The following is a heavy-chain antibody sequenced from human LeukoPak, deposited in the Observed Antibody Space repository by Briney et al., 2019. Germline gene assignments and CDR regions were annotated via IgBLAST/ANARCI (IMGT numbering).Heavy chain of an antibody. CDR1: GFTFCKYW. Sequence: GGSLRLSCAASGFTFCKYWMLWVRQAPEKGLESVSRINTDGTVTTYADSVKGRFTVSRDNADNTMFLQMNSVRGEDTAVYYCATKQWLAPPPDSWGQGTPVTVSS. CDR2: INTDGTVT. V-gene: IGHV3-74*01. CDR3: ATKQWLAPPPDS. J-gene: IGHJ4*02. D-gene: IGHD6-19*01.